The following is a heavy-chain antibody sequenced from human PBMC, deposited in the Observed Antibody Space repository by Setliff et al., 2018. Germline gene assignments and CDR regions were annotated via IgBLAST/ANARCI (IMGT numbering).Heavy chain of an antibody. Sequence: PSETLSLTCTVSGGSISSSSYYWGWIRQPPGKGLEWIGRIYSRGSTNYNPSLKSRVTVSLDASKNQLSLKLSSVTAADTAVYYCARDHYDYYDSRQAFDIWGQGTMVTVSS. CDR1: GGSISSSSYY. CDR3: ARDHYDYYDSRQAFDI. J-gene: IGHJ3*02. V-gene: IGHV4-39*07. CDR2: IYSRGST. D-gene: IGHD3-22*01.